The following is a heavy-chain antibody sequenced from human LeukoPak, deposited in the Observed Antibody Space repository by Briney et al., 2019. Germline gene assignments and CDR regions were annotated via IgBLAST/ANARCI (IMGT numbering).Heavy chain of an antibody. Sequence: PSETLSLTCTVSGGSISSDNYYWSWIRQHPGKGLEWIGYIYYSGSTYYNPSLESRVTISVDTSKNQFSLKLSSVTAADTAVYYCARDAVAAASKPLDAFDIWGQGTMVTVSS. CDR1: GGSISSDNYY. CDR2: IYYSGST. V-gene: IGHV4-31*03. CDR3: ARDAVAAASKPLDAFDI. J-gene: IGHJ3*02. D-gene: IGHD6-13*01.